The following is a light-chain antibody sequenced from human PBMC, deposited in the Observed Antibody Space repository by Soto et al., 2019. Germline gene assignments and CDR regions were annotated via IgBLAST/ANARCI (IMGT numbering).Light chain of an antibody. Sequence: EIVLTQSPATLSLSPGERATLSCRASQSVGTYLAWYQQKPGQAPRLLIYDASNRATGIPARFSGSGSGTDLTLTISGLEPEDVAVYYCQQRTNWPPLTFGGGTKVEIK. J-gene: IGKJ4*02. CDR1: QSVGTY. CDR2: DAS. CDR3: QQRTNWPPLT. V-gene: IGKV3-11*01.